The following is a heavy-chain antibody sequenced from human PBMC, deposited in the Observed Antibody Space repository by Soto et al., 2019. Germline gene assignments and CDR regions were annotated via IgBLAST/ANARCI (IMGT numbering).Heavy chain of an antibody. Sequence: GGSLRLSCAASGFTFSSYGMHWVRQAPGKGLEWVAVISYDGSNKYYADSVKGRFTISRDNSKNTLYQQMNSLRAEDTAVFYCAKQVPLEYSGYDRHYYYYYMDVWGKGTTVTVSS. CDR2: ISYDGSNK. D-gene: IGHD5-12*01. CDR3: AKQVPLEYSGYDRHYYYYYMDV. V-gene: IGHV3-30*18. J-gene: IGHJ6*03. CDR1: GFTFSSYG.